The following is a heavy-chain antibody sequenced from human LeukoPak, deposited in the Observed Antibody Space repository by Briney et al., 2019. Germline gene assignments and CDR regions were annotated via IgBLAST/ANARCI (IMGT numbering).Heavy chain of an antibody. V-gene: IGHV3-23*01. J-gene: IGHJ4*02. CDR2: ISGSGGST. D-gene: IGHD5-18*01. CDR3: AKAIEGLNTAMGH. Sequence: GGSLRLSCAASGFTFSSYAMSWVRQAPGKGLEWVSAISGSGGSTYYADSVKGRFTISRDNSMNTLYLQMDSLRAEDTAVYYCAKAIEGLNTAMGHWGQGTLVTVSS. CDR1: GFTFSSYA.